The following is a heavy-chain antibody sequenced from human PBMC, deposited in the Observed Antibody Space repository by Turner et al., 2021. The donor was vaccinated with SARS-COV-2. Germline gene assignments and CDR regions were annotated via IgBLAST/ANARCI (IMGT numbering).Heavy chain of an antibody. CDR2: ISSSSSYI. CDR3: TTGTYYYDSSAYPNDAFDV. D-gene: IGHD3-22*01. Sequence: EVQLVESGGGLVKPGGSLRLSCAASGFTFSSYSMNWVRQAPGKGLEWVSSISSSSSYIYYADSVKGRFTISRDNAKNSLYLQMNSLKTEDTAVYYCTTGTYYYDSSAYPNDAFDVWGQGTMVTVSS. V-gene: IGHV3-21*03. J-gene: IGHJ3*01. CDR1: GFTFSSYS.